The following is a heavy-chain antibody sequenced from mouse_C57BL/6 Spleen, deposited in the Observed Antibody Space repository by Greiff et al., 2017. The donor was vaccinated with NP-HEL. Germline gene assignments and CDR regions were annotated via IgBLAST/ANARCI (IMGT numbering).Heavy chain of an antibody. J-gene: IGHJ3*01. V-gene: IGHV1-69*01. CDR3: ARVLAY. Sequence: QVQLQQPGAELVMPGASVKLSCKASGYTFTSYWMHWMKQRPGQGLEWIGEIDPSDSYTNYNQKFKGKSTLTVDKSSSTAYMQLSSLTSEDSAVYYCARVLAYWGQGTLVTVSA. CDR1: GYTFTSYW. CDR2: IDPSDSYT.